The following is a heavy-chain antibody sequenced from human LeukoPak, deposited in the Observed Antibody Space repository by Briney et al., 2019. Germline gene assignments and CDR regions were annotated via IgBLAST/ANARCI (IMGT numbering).Heavy chain of an antibody. CDR3: ARDAGTIFGVIRFAFDI. Sequence: SENLSLTCTVSGGSVSSGSYYWSWIRQPPGKGLEWIGYIYYSGSSNYNPSLKSRVTISVDTSKNQFSLKLSSVTAADTAVYYCARDAGTIFGVIRFAFDIWGQGTMVTVSS. J-gene: IGHJ3*02. D-gene: IGHD3-3*01. V-gene: IGHV4-61*01. CDR2: IYYSGSS. CDR1: GGSVSSGSYY.